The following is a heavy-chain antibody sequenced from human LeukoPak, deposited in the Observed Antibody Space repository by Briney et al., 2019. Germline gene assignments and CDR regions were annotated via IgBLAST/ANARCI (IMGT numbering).Heavy chain of an antibody. D-gene: IGHD6-13*01. V-gene: IGHV1-2*06. J-gene: IGHJ4*02. CDR3: AREFIAADTYDY. CDR1: GFTFSSYG. Sequence: GGSLRLSCAASGFTFSSYGMHWVRQAPGQGLEWMGRINPNSGGTNYAQKFQGRVTMTRDTSISTAYMELSRLRSDDTAVYYCAREFIAADTYDYWGQGTLVTVSS. CDR2: INPNSGGT.